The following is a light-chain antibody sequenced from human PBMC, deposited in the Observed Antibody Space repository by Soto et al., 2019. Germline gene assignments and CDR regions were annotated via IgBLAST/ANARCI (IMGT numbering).Light chain of an antibody. V-gene: IGKV1-9*01. CDR3: LQIHTFPRT. J-gene: IGKJ2*01. CDR1: QRVSSY. Sequence: IQLTQSPSFLSASVGDRVTITCRASQRVSSYLNWYQQKPGKTPKLLISGVSTLERGVSSRFSGSGSTTDFTLTISSLQPEDFATYYCLQIHTFPRTFGQGTKVEIK. CDR2: GVS.